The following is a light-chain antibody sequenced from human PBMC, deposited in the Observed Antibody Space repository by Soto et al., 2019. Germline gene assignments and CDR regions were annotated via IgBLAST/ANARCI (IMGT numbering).Light chain of an antibody. CDR2: DVS. J-gene: IGLJ2*01. Sequence: QSALTQPASVSGSPGQSITISCTGTSSDVGGYNYVSWYQQHPGKVPKLMIYDVSNRPSGVSNRFSGSKSVNTSSLTISGLQADDDADYYCSSYTSGSTPVVFGGGTQLTVL. CDR3: SSYTSGSTPVV. CDR1: SSDVGGYNY. V-gene: IGLV2-14*01.